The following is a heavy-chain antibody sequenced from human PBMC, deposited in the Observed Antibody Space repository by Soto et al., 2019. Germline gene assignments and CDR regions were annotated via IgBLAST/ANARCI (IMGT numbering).Heavy chain of an antibody. CDR2: IYSGGST. D-gene: IGHD3-22*01. V-gene: IGHV3-53*01. CDR1: GFTVGSNY. Sequence: GGSLRLSCAASGFTVGSNYMSWVRQAPGKGLEWVSVIYSGGSTYYADSVKGRFTISRDNSKNTLYLQMNSLRAEDTAVYYCARAVIEGYYDSSPYYFDYWGQGTLVTVSS. J-gene: IGHJ4*02. CDR3: ARAVIEGYYDSSPYYFDY.